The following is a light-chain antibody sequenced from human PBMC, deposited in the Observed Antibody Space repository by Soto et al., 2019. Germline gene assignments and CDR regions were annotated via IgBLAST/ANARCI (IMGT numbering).Light chain of an antibody. J-gene: IGLJ3*02. V-gene: IGLV2-23*01. CDR2: EGS. Sequence: QSALTQPASVSGSPGQSITISCTGTSSDVGSYNLVSWYQQHPGKAPKLMIYEGSKRPSGVSNRFSGSKSGNTASLTISGLQAEDEAEYYCCSYAGSSRVFGGGTQLTVL. CDR3: CSYAGSSRV. CDR1: SSDVGSYNL.